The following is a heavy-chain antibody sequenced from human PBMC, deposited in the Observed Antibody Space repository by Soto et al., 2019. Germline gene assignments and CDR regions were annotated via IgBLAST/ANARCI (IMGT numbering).Heavy chain of an antibody. Sequence: SETLSLTCTVSGGSISSYYWSWIRQPPGKGLEWIGYIYSSGSTNYNPSLKSRVTISVDTSKNQFSLKLSSVTAADTAVYYCARVLGSDYGSGRLDYWGQGTLVTVSS. CDR3: ARVLGSDYGSGRLDY. J-gene: IGHJ4*02. V-gene: IGHV4-59*08. CDR2: IYSSGST. CDR1: GGSISSYY. D-gene: IGHD3-10*01.